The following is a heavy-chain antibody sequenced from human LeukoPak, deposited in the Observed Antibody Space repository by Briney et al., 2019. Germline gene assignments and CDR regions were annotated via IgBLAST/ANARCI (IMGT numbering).Heavy chain of an antibody. J-gene: IGHJ3*01. CDR1: GFTVSNNY. CDR2: IYGSGST. V-gene: IGHV3-53*05. Sequence: GTLRLSCTASGFTVSNNYRSWVRQAPGKGLEWVSVIYGSGSTNYAASVKGRFTISKDNAKNTVYLHMNSLRTEDTAVYYCAKANPLIVGARAGGPINFWGQGTMVIVSS. CDR3: AKANPLIVGARAGGPINF. D-gene: IGHD1-26*01.